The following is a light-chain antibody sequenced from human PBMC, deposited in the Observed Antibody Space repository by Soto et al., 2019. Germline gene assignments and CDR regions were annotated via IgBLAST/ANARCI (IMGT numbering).Light chain of an antibody. Sequence: EIVLTQSPATLSLSPGERATLSCRASQSVSSYLAWYQQKPGQAPRLLIYDASNRATGIPARFSVSGSGTDFTLTISSLEPEDFAVYYYQQRSNWPLTFGGGTRVVVK. J-gene: IGKJ4*01. CDR2: DAS. CDR3: QQRSNWPLT. V-gene: IGKV3-11*01. CDR1: QSVSSY.